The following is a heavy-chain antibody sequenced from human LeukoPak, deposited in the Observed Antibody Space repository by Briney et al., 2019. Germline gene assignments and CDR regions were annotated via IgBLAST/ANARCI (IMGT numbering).Heavy chain of an antibody. D-gene: IGHD3-22*01. CDR3: ARDHYYYDSSGYVFDY. V-gene: IGHV4-34*01. CDR2: IYYSGST. CDR1: GGSFSGYY. J-gene: IGHJ4*01. Sequence: SETLSLTYAVYGGSFSGYYWSWIRQPPGKGLEWIGSIYYSGSTYYNPSLKSRVTISVDTSKNQFSLKLSSVTAADTSVYYCARDHYYYDSSGYVFDYWGQGTLVTVSS.